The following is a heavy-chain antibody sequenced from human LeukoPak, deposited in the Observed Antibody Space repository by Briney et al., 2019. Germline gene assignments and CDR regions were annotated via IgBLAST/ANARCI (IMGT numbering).Heavy chain of an antibody. CDR2: INSDGSST. D-gene: IGHD3-22*01. V-gene: IGHV3-74*01. J-gene: IGHJ4*02. CDR1: GFTFSSYW. Sequence: PGGSLRLSCAASGFTFSSYWMHWVRHAPGKGLVWVSRINSDGSSTSYADSVKGRFTISRDNAKNTLYLQMNSLRAEDTAVYYCARDPYYYDSSGYYRDDYFDYWGQGTLVTVSS. CDR3: ARDPYYYDSSGYYRDDYFDY.